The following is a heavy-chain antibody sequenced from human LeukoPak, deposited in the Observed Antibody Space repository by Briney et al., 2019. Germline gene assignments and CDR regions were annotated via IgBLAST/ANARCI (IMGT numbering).Heavy chain of an antibody. Sequence: GGSLRLSCAASGFTFSTYTMNWVRQAPGKGLEWVSYISSSSSYIYYADSVKGRFTISRDNAKSSLYLQMNSLRAEDTAVYYCARGPYSYGLNWLDPWGQGTLVTVSS. D-gene: IGHD5-18*01. J-gene: IGHJ5*02. CDR3: ARGPYSYGLNWLDP. CDR1: GFTFSTYT. V-gene: IGHV3-21*01. CDR2: ISSSSSYI.